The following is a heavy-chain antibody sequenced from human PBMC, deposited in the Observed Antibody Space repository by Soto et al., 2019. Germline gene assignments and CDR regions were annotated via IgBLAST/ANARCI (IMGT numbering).Heavy chain of an antibody. Sequence: GSVTVSCQSSGYTFPSYDINSVRQATGQVLEWIGWMNPNSGNTGYAQKFQGRVTMSRNTSISTAYMELSSMSSENTAVYYCASGVGSSFIGYFDLWGRGTLVTVSS. J-gene: IGHJ2*01. V-gene: IGHV1-8*01. CDR1: GYTFPSYD. CDR3: ASGVGSSFIGYFDL. CDR2: MNPNSGNT. D-gene: IGHD6-6*01.